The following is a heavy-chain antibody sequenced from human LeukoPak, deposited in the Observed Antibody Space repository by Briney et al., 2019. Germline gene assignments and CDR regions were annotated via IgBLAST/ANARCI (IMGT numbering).Heavy chain of an antibody. J-gene: IGHJ4*02. D-gene: IGHD3-10*01. CDR3: AKHYYGSGSQKYYFDY. Sequence: GGSLRLSCAASGFIFSDYGMHWVRQAPGKGLVWVTMVRNDGGDKYYADSVRGRFTISRDNSKNTLYLQMNSLRPEDTAVYYCAKHYYGSGSQKYYFDYWGQGTLVTVSS. V-gene: IGHV3-30*02. CDR2: VRNDGGDK. CDR1: GFIFSDYG.